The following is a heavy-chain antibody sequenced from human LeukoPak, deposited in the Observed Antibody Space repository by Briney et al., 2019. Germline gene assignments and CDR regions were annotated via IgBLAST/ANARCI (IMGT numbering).Heavy chain of an antibody. CDR1: GGSFSGYY. Sequence: SETLSLTCAVYGGSFSGYYWSWIRQPPGKGLEWIGEINHSGSTNYNPSLKSRVTISVDSSKNQFSLKLSSVTAADTAVYYCARSWAYALGYYYYMDVWGKGTTVTVSS. V-gene: IGHV4-34*01. CDR2: INHSGST. D-gene: IGHD2-2*01. J-gene: IGHJ6*03. CDR3: ARSWAYALGYYYYMDV.